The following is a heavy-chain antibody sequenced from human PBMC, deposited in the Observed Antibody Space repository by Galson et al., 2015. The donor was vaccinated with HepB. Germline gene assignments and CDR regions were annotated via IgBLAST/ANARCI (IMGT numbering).Heavy chain of an antibody. CDR1: GFTFDDYA. CDR3: AKDISYGDSSGYFDY. J-gene: IGHJ4*02. D-gene: IGHD3-22*01. CDR2: ISWNSGSI. V-gene: IGHV3-9*01. Sequence: SLRLSCAASGFTFDDYAMHWVRQAPGKGLEWVSGISWNSGSIGYADSVKGRFTISRENAKNSLYLQMNSLRAEDTALYYCAKDISYGDSSGYFDYWGQGTLVTVSS.